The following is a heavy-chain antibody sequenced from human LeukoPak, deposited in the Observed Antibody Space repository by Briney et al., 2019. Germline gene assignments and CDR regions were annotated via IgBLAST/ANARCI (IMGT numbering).Heavy chain of an antibody. CDR2: ISGDGTAR. J-gene: IGHJ5*02. V-gene: IGHV3-74*01. CDR1: GITVSTNY. D-gene: IGHD3-10*01. CDR3: VRGRGSYGWFDP. Sequence: GGSLRLSCAASGITVSTNYMSWVRQVPGKGLVWVSRISGDGTARNYADSVKGRFTISRDDAKNTVDLQMNSLRGEDTAVYYCVRGRGSYGWFDPWGQGTLVTVSS.